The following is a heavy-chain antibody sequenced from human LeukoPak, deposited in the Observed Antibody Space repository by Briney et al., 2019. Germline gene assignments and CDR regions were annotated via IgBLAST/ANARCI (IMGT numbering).Heavy chain of an antibody. CDR2: IISTANAI. V-gene: IGHV3-48*04. D-gene: IGHD2-2*01. CDR1: GFSFSTYS. CDR3: ARMPHTYCSSTSCYPGGFDY. J-gene: IGHJ4*02. Sequence: GGSLRLSCAASGFSFSTYSMNWVRQAPGKGLEWVSYIISTANAIYYADSVKGRFTISRDNAKNSLYLQMNSLRAEDTAVYYCARMPHTYCSSTSCYPGGFDYWGQGTLVTVSS.